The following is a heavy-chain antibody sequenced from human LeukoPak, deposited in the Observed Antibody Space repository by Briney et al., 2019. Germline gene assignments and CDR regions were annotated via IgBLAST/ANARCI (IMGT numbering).Heavy chain of an antibody. Sequence: SETLSLTCTVSGGSISGYYWSWIRQPPGKGLEWIGYIYYSGSTYYNPSLKSRVIISGDTSKNQFSLKLSSVTAADTAVYYCTKEEGGYYGMDVWGQGTTVTVSS. CDR1: GGSISGYY. J-gene: IGHJ6*02. CDR2: IYYSGST. V-gene: IGHV4-59*12. D-gene: IGHD3-16*01. CDR3: TKEEGGYYGMDV.